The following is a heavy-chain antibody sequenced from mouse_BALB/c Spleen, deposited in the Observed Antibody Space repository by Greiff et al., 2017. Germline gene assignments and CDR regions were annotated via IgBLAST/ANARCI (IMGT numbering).Heavy chain of an antibody. J-gene: IGHJ1*01. CDR3: ARKITWYFDV. Sequence: QGQLKQSGAELVRPGTSVKISCKASGYAFTNYWLGWVKQRPGHGLEWIGDIYPGSGNTYYNEKFKGKATLTADKSSSTAYMQLSSLTSEDSAVYFCARKITWYFDVWGAGTTVTVSS. CDR2: IYPGSGNT. V-gene: IGHV1-63*01. D-gene: IGHD1-1*01. CDR1: GYAFTNYW.